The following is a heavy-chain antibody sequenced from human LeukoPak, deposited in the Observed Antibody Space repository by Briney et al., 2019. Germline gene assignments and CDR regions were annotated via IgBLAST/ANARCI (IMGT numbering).Heavy chain of an antibody. CDR1: GFTFSSYS. J-gene: IGHJ4*02. CDR2: ISSSSSYI. Sequence: GGSLRLSCAASGFTFSSYSMNWVRRAPGKGLEWVSSISSSSSYIYYADSVKGRFTISRDNAKNSLYLQMNSLRAEDTAVYSCARVYDSSGSSVDYWGQGTLVTVSS. V-gene: IGHV3-21*01. D-gene: IGHD3-22*01. CDR3: ARVYDSSGSSVDY.